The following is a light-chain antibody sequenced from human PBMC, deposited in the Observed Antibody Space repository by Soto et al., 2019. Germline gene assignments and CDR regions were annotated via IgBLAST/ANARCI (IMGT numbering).Light chain of an antibody. V-gene: IGKV3-20*01. CDR1: QSVSTNF. CDR3: QQYGRTSRT. Sequence: EIVLTQSPGTLSLSPGEKATISCRASQSVSTNFFAWYQQKPGQAPRLLIYGASTRATGIPDRFSGSGSGTDFTLTISRLEPEDFAVYYCQQYGRTSRTFGQGTKVDIK. J-gene: IGKJ1*01. CDR2: GAS.